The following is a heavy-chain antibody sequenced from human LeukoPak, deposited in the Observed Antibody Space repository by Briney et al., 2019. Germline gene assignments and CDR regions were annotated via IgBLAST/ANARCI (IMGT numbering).Heavy chain of an antibody. Sequence: SVTVSCKASGGTFSSYAISWVRQAPGQGLEWMGGIIPIFGTANYAQKFQGRVTITADESTSTAYMELSSLRSEDTAVYYCARGTGDSGSYFPWLDYWGQGTLVTVSS. CDR2: IIPIFGTA. CDR3: ARGTGDSGSYFPWLDY. CDR1: GGTFSSYA. V-gene: IGHV1-69*01. J-gene: IGHJ4*02. D-gene: IGHD1-26*01.